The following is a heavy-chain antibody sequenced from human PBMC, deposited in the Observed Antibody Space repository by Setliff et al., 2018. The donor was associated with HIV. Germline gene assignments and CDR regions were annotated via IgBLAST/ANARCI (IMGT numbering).Heavy chain of an antibody. CDR3: ARAKTIGSSALFLDP. V-gene: IGHV4-31*03. J-gene: IGHJ5*02. Sequence: SETLSLTCTVSGGSFSIGGYYWGWIRQHPGKGLEWIGYIYHNGSTYYNPSLKSRVIISVDTSKNQFSLKLSSVTAADTAVYYCARAKTIGSSALFLDPWGQGTPVTVSS. CDR2: IYHNGST. CDR1: GGSFSIGGYY. D-gene: IGHD2-2*03.